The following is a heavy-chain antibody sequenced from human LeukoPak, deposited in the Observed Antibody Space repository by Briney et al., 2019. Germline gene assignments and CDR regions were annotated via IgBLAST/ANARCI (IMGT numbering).Heavy chain of an antibody. V-gene: IGHV4-59*01. CDR3: ARVTTMVRGVLDAFDI. CDR2: IYYSGST. Sequence: SETLSLTCTVSGGSISSYYWSWIRQPPGKGLEWIGYIYYSGSTNYNPSLKSRVTISVDTSKNQFSLKLSSMTAADTAVYYCARVTTMVRGVLDAFDIWGQGTMVTVSS. J-gene: IGHJ3*02. D-gene: IGHD3-10*01. CDR1: GGSISSYY.